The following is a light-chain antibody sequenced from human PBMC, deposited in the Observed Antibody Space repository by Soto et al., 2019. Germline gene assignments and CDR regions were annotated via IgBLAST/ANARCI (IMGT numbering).Light chain of an antibody. CDR3: QQYENWITIA. CDR2: NVY. Sequence: PTTLYLSPGERATLSCRASQSVSSSLAWYQQKPGQPPRLLIYNVYMRASGIPARFSGSGSGTEFTLTISILLSEDFAVYYCQQYENWITIALGDRTRLESK. V-gene: IGKV3D-15*03. CDR1: QSVSSS. J-gene: IGKJ5*01.